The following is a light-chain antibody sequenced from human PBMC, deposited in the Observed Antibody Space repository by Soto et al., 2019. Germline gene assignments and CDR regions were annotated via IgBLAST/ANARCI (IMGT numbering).Light chain of an antibody. CDR3: QQRGNWPLT. V-gene: IGKV3-11*01. CDR1: QSVSSY. CDR2: DAS. Sequence: EIVLTQSPATLSLSPGERATLSCRASQSVSSYLAWYQQKPGQDPRLLIYDASNRTTGIPARFSGSGSGTDFALTISSLEPEDFAVYYCQQRGNWPLTFGEGTKVEIK. J-gene: IGKJ4*01.